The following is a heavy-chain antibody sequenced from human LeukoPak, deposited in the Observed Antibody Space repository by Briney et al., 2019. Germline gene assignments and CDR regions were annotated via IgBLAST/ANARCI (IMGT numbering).Heavy chain of an antibody. V-gene: IGHV3-23*01. J-gene: IGHJ5*02. CDR3: AIDLDSSGRFGDNWLDP. CDR2: ISTTGTT. D-gene: IGHD3-10*01. CDR1: GFTLGDYP. Sequence: GGSLRLSCVASGFTLGDYPMNWVRQPPGKGLEGVSLISTTGTTNYPDSVKGRFTISRDNSKNTLFVHMSSLRAEDTAIYYCAIDLDSSGRFGDNWLDPWGQGTLVTVSS.